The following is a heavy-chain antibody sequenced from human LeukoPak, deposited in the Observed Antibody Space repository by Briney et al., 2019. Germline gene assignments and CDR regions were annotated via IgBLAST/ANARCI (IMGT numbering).Heavy chain of an antibody. J-gene: IGHJ5*02. CDR3: ARAWDPYTLGWFDP. CDR2: IYSSGGP. Sequence: PGGSLRLSCAPSGFSISSNYMSWVRQAPGKGLEWVSLIYSSGGPYYADSVKGRFTISRDNSKNTLYLQMNSLRAEDTAVYYCARAWDPYTLGWFDPWGQGTLVTVSS. V-gene: IGHV3-53*01. D-gene: IGHD1-26*01. CDR1: GFSISSNY.